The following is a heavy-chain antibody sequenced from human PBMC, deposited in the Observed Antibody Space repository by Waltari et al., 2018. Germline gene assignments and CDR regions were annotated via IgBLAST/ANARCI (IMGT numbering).Heavy chain of an antibody. D-gene: IGHD3-3*01. Sequence: QVQLQESGPGLVKPSQTLSLTCTVSGGSISSGGYYWSWIRQHPRKGLEWIGYIYYSGSTYYNPSLKSRVTISVDTSKNQFSLKLSSVTAADTAVYYCARVSLRFLGGVDYGMDVWGQGTTVTVSS. CDR2: IYYSGST. J-gene: IGHJ6*02. V-gene: IGHV4-31*03. CDR1: GGSISSGGYY. CDR3: ARVSLRFLGGVDYGMDV.